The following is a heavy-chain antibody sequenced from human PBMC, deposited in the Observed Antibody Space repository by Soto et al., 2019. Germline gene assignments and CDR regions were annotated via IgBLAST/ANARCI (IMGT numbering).Heavy chain of an antibody. J-gene: IGHJ4*02. Sequence: QVQLQDSGPGLVKPSGTLSLTCAVFRTSITSHHWWSWVRQPPGKGLEWIGDIYHSGSTNFNPSRKSRATMSIDKTKNLFSLEARSVTAADTAVYNCARSWRLALDKNVRYFDSWGQGTLVTVSS. D-gene: IGHD3-22*01. CDR2: IYHSGST. CDR1: RTSITSHHW. CDR3: ARSWRLALDKNVRYFDS. V-gene: IGHV4-4*02.